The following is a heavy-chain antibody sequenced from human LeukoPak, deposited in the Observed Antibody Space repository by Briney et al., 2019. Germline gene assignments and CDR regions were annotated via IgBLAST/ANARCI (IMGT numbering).Heavy chain of an antibody. CDR1: GFTFSSYW. Sequence: GGSLRLSCAASGFTFSSYWMSWVRQAPGKGLEWVSYISRSSSIIYYADSVKGRFTISRDNAKNSLYLQMNSLRAEDTAVYYCARAKRNAFDIWGQGTMVTAAS. V-gene: IGHV3-48*01. CDR2: ISRSSSII. CDR3: ARAKRNAFDI. J-gene: IGHJ3*02.